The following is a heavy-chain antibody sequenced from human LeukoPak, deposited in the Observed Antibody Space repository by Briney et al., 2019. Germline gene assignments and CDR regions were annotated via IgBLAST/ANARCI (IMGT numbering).Heavy chain of an antibody. CDR3: AREARQTAAPDY. CDR1: GYTFTSYD. Sequence: GASVKVSCKASGYTFTSYDINWVRQATGQGLEWMGWMNPNSGNTGYAQKFQGRVTMTRNTSISTAYMELSSLRSEDTAVYYCAREARQTAAPDYWGQGTLVTVSS. V-gene: IGHV1-8*01. D-gene: IGHD2-2*01. J-gene: IGHJ4*02. CDR2: MNPNSGNT.